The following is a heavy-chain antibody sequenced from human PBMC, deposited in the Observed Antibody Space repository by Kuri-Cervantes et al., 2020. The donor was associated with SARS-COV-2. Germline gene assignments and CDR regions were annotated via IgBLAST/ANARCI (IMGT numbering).Heavy chain of an antibody. CDR2: INPNSGGT. J-gene: IGHJ3*02. CDR1: GNTFTGYY. D-gene: IGHD3/OR15-3a*01. CDR3: ARGLSWTYGGAFDI. Sequence: ASVKVSCKASGNTFTGYYMHWVRQAPGQGLEWMGWINPNSGGTNYAQKFQGCVTMTRDTSISTAYMELSRLRSDDTAVYYCARGLSWTYGGAFDIWGQGTMVTVSS. V-gene: IGHV1-2*04.